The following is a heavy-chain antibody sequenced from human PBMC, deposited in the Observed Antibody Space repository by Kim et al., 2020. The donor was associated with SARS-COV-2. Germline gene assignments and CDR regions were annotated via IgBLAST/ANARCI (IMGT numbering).Heavy chain of an antibody. CDR3: ARDLEESYSNYDAITPH. D-gene: IGHD4-4*01. Sequence: VKGRFTISRDNARNSLYLQMNSLRAEDTAVYYCARDLEESYSNYDAITPHWGQGTLVTVSS. J-gene: IGHJ4*02. V-gene: IGHV3-11*05.